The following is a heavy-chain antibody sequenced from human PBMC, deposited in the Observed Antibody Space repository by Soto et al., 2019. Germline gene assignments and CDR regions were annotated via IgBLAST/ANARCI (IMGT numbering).Heavy chain of an antibody. V-gene: IGHV4-4*02. Sequence: QVQLRESGPGLVKPSGTLSLTCAVSGDSISSNNWWSWVRQPPGKGLEWIGEIYHSGSTHYNPSLKSRVTLSVATSKNQFSLRLRSVTAADTAVYYCASWFGYSYAFNYWGQGTLVTVSS. CDR2: IYHSGST. J-gene: IGHJ4*02. CDR1: GDSISSNNW. D-gene: IGHD5-18*01. CDR3: ASWFGYSYAFNY.